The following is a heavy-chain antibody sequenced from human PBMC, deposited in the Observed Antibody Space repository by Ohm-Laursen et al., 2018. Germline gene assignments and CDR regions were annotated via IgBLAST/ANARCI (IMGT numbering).Heavy chain of an antibody. J-gene: IGHJ4*02. V-gene: IGHV4-59*08. D-gene: IGHD3-22*01. CDR3: ARLGKSSGTDY. CDR2: ISHSGST. CDR1: GGSISGYY. Sequence: SETLSLTCPVSGGSISGYYWTWIRQPPGKGLEWIGYISHSGSTNYNSSLKSRVTISLDTSRNQFSLKLSSVTAADTAVYYCARLGKSSGTDYWGQGALVTVSS.